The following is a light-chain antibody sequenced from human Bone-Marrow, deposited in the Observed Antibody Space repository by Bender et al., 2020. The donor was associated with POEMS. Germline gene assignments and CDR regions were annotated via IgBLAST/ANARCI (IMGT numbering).Light chain of an antibody. CDR1: SSDVGSYNL. CDR2: EGS. Sequence: QSALTQPASASGSPGPSITISCTGTSSDVGSYNLVSWYQQHPGKAPKLMIYEGSERPAGVSNRFSGSKSGNTASLTISGLQAEDEGDYYCCSYAGSSTLVFGGGTKLTVL. J-gene: IGLJ2*01. CDR3: CSYAGSSTLV. V-gene: IGLV2-23*01.